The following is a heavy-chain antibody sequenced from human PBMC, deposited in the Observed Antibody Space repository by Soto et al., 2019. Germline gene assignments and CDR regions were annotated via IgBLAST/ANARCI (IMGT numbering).Heavy chain of an antibody. Sequence: PGGSLRLSCAASGFTFSSYDINWVRQAPGKGLEWVAHISGSCSTTFYADSVKGRFSISRDNAKKSLYLQMNSLSAEDTAVYYCAGAVGGLGGLDHWGQGTPVTV. V-gene: IGHV3-48*03. J-gene: IGHJ4*02. CDR2: ISGSCSTT. CDR1: GFTFSSYD. D-gene: IGHD6-19*01. CDR3: AGAVGGLGGLDH.